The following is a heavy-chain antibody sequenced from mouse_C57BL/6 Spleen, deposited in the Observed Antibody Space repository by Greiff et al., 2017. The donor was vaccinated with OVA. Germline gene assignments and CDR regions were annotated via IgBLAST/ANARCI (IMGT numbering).Heavy chain of an antibody. D-gene: IGHD2-1*01. CDR3: ARGFYYGIMGFAY. J-gene: IGHJ3*01. CDR1: GYSITSGYD. V-gene: IGHV3-1*01. CDR2: ISYSGST. Sequence: VQLQQSGPGMVKPSQSLSLTCTVTGYSITSGYDWHWIRHFPGNKLEWMGYISYSGSTNYNPSLKSRISITHDTSKNHFFLKLNSVTTEDTATYYCARGFYYGIMGFAYWGQGTLVTVSA.